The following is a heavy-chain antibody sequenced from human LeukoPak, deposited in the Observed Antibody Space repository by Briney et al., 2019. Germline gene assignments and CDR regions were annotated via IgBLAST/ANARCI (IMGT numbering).Heavy chain of an antibody. J-gene: IGHJ4*02. D-gene: IGHD6-13*01. Sequence: HSETLSLTCAVYGGSFSCYYWNWIRQPPGKGLEWIGEINHSGSTNYNPSLKSRVTISVDTSKNQFSLKLSSVTAADTAVYYCARGNSSSFDYWGQGTLVTVSS. CDR1: GGSFSCYY. V-gene: IGHV4-34*01. CDR3: ARGNSSSFDY. CDR2: INHSGST.